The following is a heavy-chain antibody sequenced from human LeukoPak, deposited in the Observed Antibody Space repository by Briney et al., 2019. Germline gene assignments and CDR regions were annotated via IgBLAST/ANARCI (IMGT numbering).Heavy chain of an antibody. V-gene: IGHV3-21*01. CDR3: ARGSVLQWLGDY. CDR1: GFTFSSYS. CDR2: ISSSSSYI. Sequence: GGSLRLSCAASGFTFSSYSMNWVRQAPGKGLEWVSSISSSSSYIYYADSVKGRFTISRDNAKNSLYLQMNSLRAEDTAVYYCARGSVLQWLGDYWGQGTLVTVSS. J-gene: IGHJ4*02. D-gene: IGHD6-19*01.